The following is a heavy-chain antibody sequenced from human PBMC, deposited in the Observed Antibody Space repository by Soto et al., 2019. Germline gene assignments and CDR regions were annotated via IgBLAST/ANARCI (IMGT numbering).Heavy chain of an antibody. CDR1: GFTFSSYS. CDR3: ARVSSYCSGGSCYSGQYYYYYYMDV. Sequence: GGSLRLSCAASGFTFSSYSMNWVRQAPGKGLEWVSYISSSSSTIYYADSVKGRFTISRDNAKNSLYLQMNSLRAEDTAVYYCARVSSYCSGGSCYSGQYYYYYYMDVWGKGTTVTVSS. D-gene: IGHD2-15*01. V-gene: IGHV3-48*01. CDR2: ISSSSSTI. J-gene: IGHJ6*03.